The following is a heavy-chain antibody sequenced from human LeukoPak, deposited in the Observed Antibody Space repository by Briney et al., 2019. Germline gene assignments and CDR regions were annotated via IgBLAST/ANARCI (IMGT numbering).Heavy chain of an antibody. CDR3: ARELKAYYYDSSGLRYFDY. J-gene: IGHJ4*02. CDR2: ISAYNGNT. CDR1: GYTFTSYG. V-gene: IGHV1-18*01. Sequence: ASVKVSCKASGYTFTSYGISWMRQAPGQGLEWMGWISAYNGNTNYAQKLQGRVTMTTDTSTSTAYMELRSLRSGDTAVYYCARELKAYYYDSSGLRYFDYWGQGTLVTVSS. D-gene: IGHD3-22*01.